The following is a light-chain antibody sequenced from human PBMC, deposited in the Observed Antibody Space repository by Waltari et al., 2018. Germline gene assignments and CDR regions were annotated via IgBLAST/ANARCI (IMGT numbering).Light chain of an antibody. V-gene: IGLV3-19*01. CDR3: SSRVL. Sequence: SSELTQDPAVSVALGQTARFTCQGDSLRTSYASWYQVKPGQAPVLVIYGKDKRPTGIPDRISGHSSGTTSSLTITGAQAEDEADYYCSSRVLFAGGTKVTVL. J-gene: IGLJ3*02. CDR2: GKD. CDR1: SLRTSY.